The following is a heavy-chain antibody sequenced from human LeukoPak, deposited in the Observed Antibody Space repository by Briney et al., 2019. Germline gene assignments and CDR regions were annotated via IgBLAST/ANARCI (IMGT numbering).Heavy chain of an antibody. J-gene: IGHJ4*02. D-gene: IGHD3-10*01. V-gene: IGHV4-34*01. CDR3: ARVMGAFAYFDY. CDR1: GGSFSGYY. Sequence: SETLSVTCAVYGGSFSGYYWSWIRQPPGKGLEWIGEINHSGSTNYNPSLKSRVTISVDTSKNQFSLKLSSVTAADTAVYYCARVMGAFAYFDYWGQGTLVTVSS. CDR2: INHSGST.